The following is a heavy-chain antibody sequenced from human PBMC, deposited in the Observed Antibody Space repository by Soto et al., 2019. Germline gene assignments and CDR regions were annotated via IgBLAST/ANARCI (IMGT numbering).Heavy chain of an antibody. D-gene: IGHD2-2*01. V-gene: IGHV3-23*01. CDR1: GFTFINYA. Sequence: EVQLLESGGGLVQPGGSLRLSCVGSGFTFINYAMNWVRQTPGKGLKWVSGISGGGDRTFDADSVKGRFTISRDNSKNTANLQMNSLRADDTAVYYCARKVLGSTSRPDWWYFDLWGRGTLVTVSS. CDR2: ISGGGDRT. CDR3: ARKVLGSTSRPDWWYFDL. J-gene: IGHJ2*01.